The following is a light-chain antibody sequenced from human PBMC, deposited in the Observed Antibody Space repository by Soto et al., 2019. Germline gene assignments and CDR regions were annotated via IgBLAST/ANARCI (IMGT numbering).Light chain of an antibody. CDR1: QSVSSN. Sequence: EIVMTQSPATLSVSPGERATLSCRASQSVSSNFAWYQQKPGRAPRLLIYGASTRVTGVPARFSGSGSGTEFTLPISSLQSEDFAVYYCQQYNNWPPWAFGQGTSVEIK. CDR3: QQYNNWPPWA. J-gene: IGKJ1*01. V-gene: IGKV3-15*01. CDR2: GAS.